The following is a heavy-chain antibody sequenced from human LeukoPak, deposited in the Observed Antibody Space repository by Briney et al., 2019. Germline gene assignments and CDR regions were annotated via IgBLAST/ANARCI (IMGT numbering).Heavy chain of an antibody. J-gene: IGHJ1*01. D-gene: IGHD2-15*01. Sequence: SVKVSCXASGGTFSSYAFSWVRQAPGQGLEWMGRIIPIFGTANYAQKFQGRVTITTDESTSTAYMELSSLRSEDTAVYYCARDRYCSGGSCYNYFQHWGQGTLVTVSS. CDR3: ARDRYCSGGSCYNYFQH. V-gene: IGHV1-69*05. CDR1: GGTFSSYA. CDR2: IIPIFGTA.